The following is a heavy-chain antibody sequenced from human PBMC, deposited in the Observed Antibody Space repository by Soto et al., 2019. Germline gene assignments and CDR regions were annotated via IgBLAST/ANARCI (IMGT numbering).Heavy chain of an antibody. V-gene: IGHV3-74*01. CDR2: INSDGTST. CDR1: GFTFNTYW. J-gene: IGHJ6*02. Sequence: EVQLVESGGGLVQPGGSLRLPCAGSGFTFNTYWIHWVRQAPGKGLVWVSCINSDGTSTRYADSVKGRFTISRDNAKNTLYLQMNSLRTKDTAVYYCARGRYYGMDVWGQGTTVTVSS. CDR3: ARGRYYGMDV.